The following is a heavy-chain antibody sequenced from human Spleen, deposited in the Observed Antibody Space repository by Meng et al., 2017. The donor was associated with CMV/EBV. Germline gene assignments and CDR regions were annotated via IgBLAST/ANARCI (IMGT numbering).Heavy chain of an antibody. D-gene: IGHD3-22*01. Sequence: GESLKISCAASGFTFSSYSMNWVRQAPGKGLEWVSSISSSSSYIYYADSVKGRFTISRDNAKNSLYLQMNSLRAEDTAVYYCARDLEISSGYFDYDYYGMDVWGQGTTVTVSS. CDR2: ISSSSSYI. CDR1: GFTFSSYS. J-gene: IGHJ6*02. V-gene: IGHV3-21*01. CDR3: ARDLEISSGYFDYDYYGMDV.